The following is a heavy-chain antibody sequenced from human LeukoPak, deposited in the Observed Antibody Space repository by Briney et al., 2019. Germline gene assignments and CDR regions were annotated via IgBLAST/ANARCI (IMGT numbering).Heavy chain of an antibody. J-gene: IGHJ6*02. V-gene: IGHV4-31*03. CDR2: IYYNRRI. CDR1: GGSISSGGYY. D-gene: IGHD2-2*01. CDR3: ARDRGPAATSYCYYGMDV. Sequence: SETLSLTCTVSGGSISSGGYYWSWIRQHPGKGLEWIGYIYYNRRIHYNPSLKSRHLLTVVTSKNQFSLKLSSVTAADTAVDYCARDRGPAATSYCYYGMDVWGQGTTVTVSS.